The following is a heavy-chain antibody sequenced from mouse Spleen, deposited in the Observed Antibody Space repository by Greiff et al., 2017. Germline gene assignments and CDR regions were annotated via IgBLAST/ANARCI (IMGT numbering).Heavy chain of an antibody. CDR1: GYSITSDYA. CDR3: ARRALWYFDY. J-gene: IGHJ2*01. V-gene: IGHV3-2*02. CDR2: ISYSGST. D-gene: IGHD1-1*02. Sequence: EVQLQQSGPGLVKPSQSLSLTCTVTGYSITSDYAWNWIRQFPGNKLEWMGYISYSGSTSYNPSLKSRISITRDTSKNQFFLQLNSVTTEDTATYYCARRALWYFDYWGQGTTLTVSS.